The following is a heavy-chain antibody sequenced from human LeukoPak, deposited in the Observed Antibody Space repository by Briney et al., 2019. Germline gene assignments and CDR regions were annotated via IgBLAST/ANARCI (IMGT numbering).Heavy chain of an antibody. V-gene: IGHV4-4*09. CDR3: ARHWGTSSTDYYYYYMDV. CDR2: IYTSGST. D-gene: IGHD2-2*01. CDR1: GGSLSSYY. Sequence: SETLSLTCTVSGGSLSSYYWSWLRQPPGKGLEWIGYIYTSGSTNHNPSLKSRVTISVDTSKNQFSLKLSSVTAADTAVYYCARHWGTSSTDYYYYYMDVWGKGTTVTVSS. J-gene: IGHJ6*03.